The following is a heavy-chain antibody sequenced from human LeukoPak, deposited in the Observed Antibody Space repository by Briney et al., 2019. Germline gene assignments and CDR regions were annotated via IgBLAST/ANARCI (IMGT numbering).Heavy chain of an antibody. D-gene: IGHD6-13*01. CDR3: AKGAGYSSNWNFDY. V-gene: IGHV3-9*01. Sequence: PGRSLRLSCAASGFIFNDYAMHWVRQAPGKGLEWVSGINWNSNSIGYADSVKGRFTISRDNAKNSLYLQMNSLRLEDTAGYYCAKGAGYSSNWNFDYWGQGTLVTVSS. J-gene: IGHJ4*02. CDR2: INWNSNSI. CDR1: GFIFNDYA.